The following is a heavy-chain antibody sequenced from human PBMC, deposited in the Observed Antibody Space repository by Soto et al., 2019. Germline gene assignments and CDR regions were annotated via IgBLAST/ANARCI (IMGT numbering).Heavy chain of an antibody. CDR2: IKQDGSGK. J-gene: IGHJ3*02. CDR3: ARDQDDSSDAFDI. D-gene: IGHD3-3*01. Sequence: EVHLVESGGGLVQPGGSLRLSCAASGITFSNYWMTWVRQAPGKGLEWVANIKQDGSGKYYVDSVKGRFTISRDNAKNSLYLQMNSLRAEDTAVYYCARDQDDSSDAFDIWGQGTMVTVSS. V-gene: IGHV3-7*01. CDR1: GITFSNYW.